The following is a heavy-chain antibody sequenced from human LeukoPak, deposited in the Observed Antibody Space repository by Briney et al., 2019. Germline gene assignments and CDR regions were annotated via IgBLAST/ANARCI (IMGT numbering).Heavy chain of an antibody. CDR2: ISGSGDT. J-gene: IGHJ4*02. Sequence: GESLRLSCAASGFTFSSYAMSWVRQAPGKGLEWVSRISGSGDTYYADSVKGRFTISRDNPKNTLHLEMNSLRAEDTAIYYCTKGMATIRRHIDSWGQGTLVTVSS. CDR3: TKGMATIRRHIDS. D-gene: IGHD5-24*01. V-gene: IGHV3-23*01. CDR1: GFTFSSYA.